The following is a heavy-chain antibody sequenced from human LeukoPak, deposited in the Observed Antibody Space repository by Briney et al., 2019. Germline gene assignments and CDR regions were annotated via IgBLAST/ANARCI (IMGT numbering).Heavy chain of an antibody. CDR3: ARLRSLLWFGELND. D-gene: IGHD3-10*01. J-gene: IGHJ4*02. Sequence: KPSETLSLTCTVSGGSISSSSYYWGWIRQPPGKGLEWIGSIYYSGSTYYNPSLKSRVTISVDTSENQFSLKLSSVTAADTAVYYCARLRSLLWFGELNDWGQGTLVTVSS. V-gene: IGHV4-39*01. CDR2: IYYSGST. CDR1: GGSISSSSYY.